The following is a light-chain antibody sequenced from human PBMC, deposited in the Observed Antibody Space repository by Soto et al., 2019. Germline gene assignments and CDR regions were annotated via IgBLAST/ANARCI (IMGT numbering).Light chain of an antibody. J-gene: IGKJ5*01. CDR2: GAS. CDR3: QQYGSSPIT. V-gene: IGKV3-15*01. CDR1: QSVSSY. Sequence: EIVLTQSQDTLSLSPGERATLSCLASQSVSSYLAWYQQKPGQAPRLLIYGASTRATGIPARFSGSGSGTEFTLTISSLQSEDFAVYYCQQYGSSPITFGQGTRLEIK.